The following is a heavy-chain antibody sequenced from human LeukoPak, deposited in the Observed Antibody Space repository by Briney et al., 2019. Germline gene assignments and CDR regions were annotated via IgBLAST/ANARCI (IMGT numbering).Heavy chain of an antibody. CDR2: IYYSGST. CDR3: ARSRYIVVVPAAMLGPSRNWFDP. CDR1: GGSISSYY. V-gene: IGHV4-59*01. D-gene: IGHD2-2*01. J-gene: IGHJ5*02. Sequence: SETLSLTCTVSGGSISSYYWSWLRQPPGKGLEWIGYIYYSGSTNYNPSLKSRVTISVDTSKNQFSLKLSSVTAADTAVYYCARSRYIVVVPAAMLGPSRNWFDPWGQGTLVTVSS.